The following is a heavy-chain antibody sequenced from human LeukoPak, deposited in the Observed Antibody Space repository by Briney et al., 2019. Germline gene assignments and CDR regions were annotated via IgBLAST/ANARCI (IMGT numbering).Heavy chain of an antibody. Sequence: ASVKVSCKASGYTFTGYYIYWVRQAPGQGLEWMGWINPNSGGTNYAQKFQGRVTMTRDTSISTAYMELSRLRSDDTAVYYCARASMVTIRDYYYGMDVWGQGTTVTVSS. V-gene: IGHV1-2*02. CDR1: GYTFTGYY. CDR3: ARASMVTIRDYYYGMDV. J-gene: IGHJ6*02. D-gene: IGHD5-12*01. CDR2: INPNSGGT.